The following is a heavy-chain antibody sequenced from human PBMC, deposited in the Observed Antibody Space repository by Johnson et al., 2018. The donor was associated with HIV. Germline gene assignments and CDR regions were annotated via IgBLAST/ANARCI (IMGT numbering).Heavy chain of an antibody. J-gene: IGHJ3*02. D-gene: IGHD4-17*01. CDR3: ARGEDGVDAFDI. CDR1: GFTVTTKY. V-gene: IGHV3-66*01. CDR2: MYGGGST. Sequence: VQLVESGGGLVQPGGSLRLSCAASGFTVTTKYMSWVRQAPGKGLEWVSVMYGGGSTYHADSVKGRFSLSRDNSKNTLYLEMNSPRSEDTAVYYCARGEDGVDAFDIWGQGTMVTVSS.